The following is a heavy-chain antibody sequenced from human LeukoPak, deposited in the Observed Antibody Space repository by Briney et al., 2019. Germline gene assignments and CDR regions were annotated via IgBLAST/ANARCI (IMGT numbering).Heavy chain of an antibody. CDR2: ITSSSSYI. Sequence: GGSLTLSCAASGFTFSSYSMNWVRQAPGKGLEWVSSITSSSSYIYYADSVKGRFTISRDNAKNSLYLQMNSLRAEDTAVYYCARDLGYYGDLDYWGQGTLVTVSS. J-gene: IGHJ4*02. D-gene: IGHD4-17*01. V-gene: IGHV3-21*01. CDR3: ARDLGYYGDLDY. CDR1: GFTFSSYS.